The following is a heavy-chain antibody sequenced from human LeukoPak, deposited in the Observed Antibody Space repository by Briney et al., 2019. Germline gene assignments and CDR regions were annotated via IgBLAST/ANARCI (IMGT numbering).Heavy chain of an antibody. V-gene: IGHV4-59*01. D-gene: IGHD6-6*01. J-gene: IGHJ1*01. CDR1: GGSISTYY. CDR3: ARGGASRLHFQN. Sequence: SETLSLTCTVSGGSISTYYWNWIRQPPGKGLEWIGYIYHSGSTNYNPSLQSRVTISVDTSKNQFSLNLNSVTAADTAVYYCARGGASRLHFQNWGQGTLVTVSS. CDR2: IYHSGST.